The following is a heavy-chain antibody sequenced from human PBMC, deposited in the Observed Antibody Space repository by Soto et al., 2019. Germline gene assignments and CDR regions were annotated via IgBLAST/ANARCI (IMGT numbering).Heavy chain of an antibody. CDR3: ARDRQGIVVVPAAIRYYYYGMDF. CDR2: ISAFNGNT. J-gene: IGHJ6*02. Sequence: GASVEACCEDPGYRFSSYGMSWLRQAPGQGLEWMGWISAFNGNTNYAQKLQGRVTMTTDTSTSTAYMELRSLRSDDTAVYYCARDRQGIVVVPAAIRYYYYGMDFRGQGTTVTVSS. D-gene: IGHD2-2*02. V-gene: IGHV1-18*04. CDR1: GYRFSSYG.